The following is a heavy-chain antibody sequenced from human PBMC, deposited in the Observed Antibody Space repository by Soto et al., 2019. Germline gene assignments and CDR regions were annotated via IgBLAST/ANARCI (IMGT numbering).Heavy chain of an antibody. Sequence: GGSLRLSCAASGFTFSSYGMHWVRQAPGKGLEWVAVIWCDGSDKYYADSVKGRFTISRDNSKNTLYLQMNSLRAEDTAVYYCALSWYSYYFDLRGQGTLVTVSS. CDR2: IWCDGSDK. D-gene: IGHD1-1*01. CDR3: ALSWYSYYFDL. CDR1: GFTFSSYG. V-gene: IGHV3-33*08. J-gene: IGHJ4*02.